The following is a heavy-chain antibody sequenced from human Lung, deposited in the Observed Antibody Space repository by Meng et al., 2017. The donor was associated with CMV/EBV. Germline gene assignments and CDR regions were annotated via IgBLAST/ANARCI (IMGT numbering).Heavy chain of an antibody. CDR3: ARGELLWDY. CDR2: MDYRGST. D-gene: IGHD2-2*01. CDR1: GDSLSSGEYF. V-gene: IGHV4-30-4*01. Sequence: QVQLQESGPGLVKPSQTLSLTCTVSGDSLSSGEYFWSWIRQPPGKGLEWIGYMDYRGSTFYNPSLKSRVTISVDTSKNQFSLKLSSVTAADTAVYFCARGELLWDYWGQGTLVTVSS. J-gene: IGHJ4*02.